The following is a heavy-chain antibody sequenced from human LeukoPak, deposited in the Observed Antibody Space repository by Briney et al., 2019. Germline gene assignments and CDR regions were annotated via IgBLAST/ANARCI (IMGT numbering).Heavy chain of an antibody. J-gene: IGHJ4*02. CDR2: IVVGSGNT. CDR1: GFTFTSSA. CDR3: AAAVYDSSGYYYEYYFDY. D-gene: IGHD3-22*01. V-gene: IGHV1-58*02. Sequence: SVKVSCKASGFTFTSSAMQWVRQARGQRLEWIGWIVVGSGNTNYAQKFQERVTITRDMSTSTAYMELSSLRSEDTAVYYCAAAVYDSSGYYYEYYFDYWGRGTLVTVSS.